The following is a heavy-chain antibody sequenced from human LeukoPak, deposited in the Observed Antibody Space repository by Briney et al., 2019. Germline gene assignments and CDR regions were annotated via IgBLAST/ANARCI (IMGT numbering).Heavy chain of an antibody. Sequence: GGSLRLSCAASGFTFSSYAMSWVRQAPGKGLEWVSVISGSGGNTYYADSVKGRFTISRDNSKNTLYLQMNSLRAEDTAVYYCAKDSGSYYYGSGSYYIPFDYWGQGTLVTVSS. CDR3: AKDSGSYYYGSGSYYIPFDY. V-gene: IGHV3-23*01. J-gene: IGHJ4*02. CDR1: GFTFSSYA. D-gene: IGHD3-10*01. CDR2: ISGSGGNT.